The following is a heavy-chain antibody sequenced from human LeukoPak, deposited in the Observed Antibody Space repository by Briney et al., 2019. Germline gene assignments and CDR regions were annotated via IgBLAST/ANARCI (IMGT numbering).Heavy chain of an antibody. CDR1: GGSISSSSYY. V-gene: IGHV4-39*01. D-gene: IGHD2-2*02. J-gene: IGHJ4*02. CDR2: IYYSGST. CDR3: ASFRLFCSSTGCYS. Sequence: PSETLSLTCTVSGGSISSSSYYWGWIRQPPGKGLEWIGSIYYSGSTYYNPSLKSRVTISVDTSKNQFSLKLSSVTAAYSAVYYRASFRLFCSSTGCYSWGQGTLVTVSS.